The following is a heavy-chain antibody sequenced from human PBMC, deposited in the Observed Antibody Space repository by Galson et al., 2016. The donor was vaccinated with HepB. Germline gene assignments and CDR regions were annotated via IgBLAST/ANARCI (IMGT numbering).Heavy chain of an antibody. D-gene: IGHD3-10*01. CDR1: GFTFSNYG. Sequence: SLRLSCAVSGFTFSNYGMHWVRQAPGKGLEWVAVIWYDENNKNYADSVKGRFTISRDISKNTLYLQMNSLRVEDTAMYYCARLRGGGMDVWGQGTPVTVSS. V-gene: IGHV3-33*01. CDR2: IWYDENNK. J-gene: IGHJ6*02. CDR3: ARLRGGGMDV.